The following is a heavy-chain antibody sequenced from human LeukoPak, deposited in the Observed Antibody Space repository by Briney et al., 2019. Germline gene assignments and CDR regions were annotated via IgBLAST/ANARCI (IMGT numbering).Heavy chain of an antibody. CDR1: GFTFGDYA. Sequence: PGRSLRLSCTASGFTFGDYAMSWFRQAPGKGLEWVSFIRSKDYGGTTEYAASVNGRFTISRDDSKSFAYLQMNNLKTEDTAVYYCTRVVHGYSYGSGDYWGQGTLVTVSS. CDR2: IRSKDYGGTT. D-gene: IGHD5-18*01. J-gene: IGHJ4*02. CDR3: TRVVHGYSYGSGDY. V-gene: IGHV3-49*03.